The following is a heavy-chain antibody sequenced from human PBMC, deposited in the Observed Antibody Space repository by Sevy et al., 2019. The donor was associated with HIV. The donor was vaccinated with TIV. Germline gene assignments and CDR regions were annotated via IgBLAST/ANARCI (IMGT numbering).Heavy chain of an antibody. V-gene: IGHV3-23*01. CDR3: ARPSPRIAAAASAFCDN. J-gene: IGHJ4*02. Sequence: GGSLRLSCIVSGYSFSSYAISWVRQAPGKGLEWVSTINGPGGRTYYADSVKGRFTISRDNPKNTLFLQMINLRVDDTAIYYCARPSPRIAAAASAFCDNWGQGTLVTVSS. D-gene: IGHD6-13*01. CDR2: INGPGGRT. CDR1: GYSFSSYA.